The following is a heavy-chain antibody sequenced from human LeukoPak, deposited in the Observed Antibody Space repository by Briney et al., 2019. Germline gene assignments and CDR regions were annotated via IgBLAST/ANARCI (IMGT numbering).Heavy chain of an antibody. CDR2: IYHSGST. V-gene: IGHV4-38-2*01. J-gene: IGHJ4*02. D-gene: IGHD6-19*01. Sequence: SETLSLTCAVSGYSISSGYYWGWIRPPPGKGLEWIGSIYHSGSTYYNPSLKSRVTISVDTSKNQFSLKLSSVTAADTAVYYCARRYYSSGYYFDYWGQGTLVTVSS. CDR1: GYSISSGYY. CDR3: ARRYYSSGYYFDY.